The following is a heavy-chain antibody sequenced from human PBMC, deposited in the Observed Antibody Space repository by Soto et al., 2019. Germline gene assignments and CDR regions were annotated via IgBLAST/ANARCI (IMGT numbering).Heavy chain of an antibody. CDR3: ARGENYDFWSSSDY. V-gene: IGHV3-20*04. Sequence: GGSLRLSCAASGFNFDDHGMTWVRQAPGKGLEWVSGINWNGGSTGYADSVKGRFTISRDNTKNSLYLQMNSLRAEDTALYYCARGENYDFWSSSDYWGQGTLVTVYS. D-gene: IGHD3-3*01. CDR2: INWNGGST. J-gene: IGHJ4*02. CDR1: GFNFDDHG.